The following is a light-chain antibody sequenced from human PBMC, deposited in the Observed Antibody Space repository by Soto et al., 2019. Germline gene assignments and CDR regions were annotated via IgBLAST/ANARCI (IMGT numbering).Light chain of an antibody. CDR2: GAS. Sequence: DVQMTQSPSSLSASVGDRVTITCRASQGISNSLAWYQQRPGRVPKLLTYGASNLQSEVPSRFSGSGSGTDFTLTISSLQPEDVATYYCQKYDSAARTFGQGTKVDIK. CDR1: QGISNS. V-gene: IGKV1-27*01. CDR3: QKYDSAART. J-gene: IGKJ1*01.